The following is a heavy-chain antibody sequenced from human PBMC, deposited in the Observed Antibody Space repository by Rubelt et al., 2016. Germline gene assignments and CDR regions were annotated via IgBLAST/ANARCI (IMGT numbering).Heavy chain of an antibody. D-gene: IGHD2-2*03. CDR3: ARGNHGYCSSTSCYIYYYYGMDV. J-gene: IGHJ6*02. Sequence: LEWMGWISAYNGNTNYAQKLQGRVTMTTDTSTSTAYMELRSLRSDDTAVYYCARGNHGYCSSTSCYIYYYYGMDVWGQGTTVTVSS. V-gene: IGHV1-18*01. CDR2: ISAYNGNT.